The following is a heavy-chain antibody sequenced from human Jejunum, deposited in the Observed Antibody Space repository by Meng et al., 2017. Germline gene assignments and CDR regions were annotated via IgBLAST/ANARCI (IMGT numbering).Heavy chain of an antibody. CDR2: ISFSGKT. V-gene: IGHV4-30-4*01. CDR3: ARGGNGGRLGDNWFDP. Sequence: QVQLQESGPGLVKPAQTLSLTGTGAGGSSSSGNYTWSWIRQPPGKGLEWIGYISFSGKTSYNPSFKSRVTISLDTSKNHFSLTLTSVTVADTAGYYCARGGNGGRLGDNWFDPWGQGTLVTVSS. J-gene: IGHJ5*02. D-gene: IGHD2-8*01. CDR1: GGSSSSGNYT.